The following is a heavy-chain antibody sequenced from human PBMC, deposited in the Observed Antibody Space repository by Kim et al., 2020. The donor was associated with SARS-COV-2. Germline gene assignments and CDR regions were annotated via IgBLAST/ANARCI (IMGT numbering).Heavy chain of an antibody. D-gene: IGHD3-3*01. V-gene: IGHV4-34*01. CDR3: ASRIWSGYLRY. CDR2: INHSGST. Sequence: SETLSLTCAVYGGSFSGYYWSWIRQPPGKGLEWIGEINHSGSTNYNPSLKSRVTISVDTSKNQFSLKLSSVTAADTAVYYCASRIWSGYLRYWGQGTLVTVSS. J-gene: IGHJ4*02. CDR1: GGSFSGYY.